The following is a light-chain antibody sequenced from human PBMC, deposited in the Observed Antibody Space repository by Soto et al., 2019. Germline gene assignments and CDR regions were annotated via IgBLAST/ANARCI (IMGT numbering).Light chain of an antibody. CDR1: QTVSSSY. J-gene: IGKJ1*01. V-gene: IGKV3-20*01. Sequence: EIVLTQSPGTLSLSPGETATLSCRASQTVSSSYLAWYQQIPGQAPRLLINDASRRATGIPDRFSGSGSGTDFTLTISRLEPEDFAVYYCQQYGSSPPTFGQGTKVDIK. CDR2: DAS. CDR3: QQYGSSPPT.